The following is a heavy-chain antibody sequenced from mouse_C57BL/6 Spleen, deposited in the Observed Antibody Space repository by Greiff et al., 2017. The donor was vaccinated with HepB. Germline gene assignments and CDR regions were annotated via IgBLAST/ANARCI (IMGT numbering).Heavy chain of an antibody. V-gene: IGHV5-9-1*02. Sequence: VQLKESGEGLVKPGGSLKISCAASGFTFSSYAMSWVRQTPEKRLEWVAYISSGGDYIYYADTVKGRFTISRDNARNTLYLQMSSLKSEDTAMYYCTRVYYGSSYYAMDYWGQGTSVTVSS. CDR2: ISSGGDYI. J-gene: IGHJ4*01. CDR1: GFTFSSYA. CDR3: TRVYYGSSYYAMDY. D-gene: IGHD1-1*01.